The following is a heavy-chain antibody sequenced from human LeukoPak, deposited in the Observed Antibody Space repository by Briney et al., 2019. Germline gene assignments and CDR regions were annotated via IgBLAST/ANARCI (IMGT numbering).Heavy chain of an antibody. CDR2: ISSSSSYI. Sequence: GGSLRLSCAASGFTFSSYSMNWVRQAPGKGLEWVSSISSSSSYIYYADSVKGRFTISRDNAKNSLYLQMNSLRAEDTAVYYCARDRGDSSGYYLDYWGQGTLVTVSS. D-gene: IGHD3-22*01. CDR1: GFTFSSYS. CDR3: ARDRGDSSGYYLDY. V-gene: IGHV3-21*01. J-gene: IGHJ4*02.